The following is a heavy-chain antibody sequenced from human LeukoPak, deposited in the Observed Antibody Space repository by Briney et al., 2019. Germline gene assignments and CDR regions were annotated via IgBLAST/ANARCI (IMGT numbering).Heavy chain of an antibody. CDR1: GYTFTSFG. V-gene: IGHV1-18*04. CDR3: TRDHCRGDNCPSFDY. J-gene: IGHJ4*02. D-gene: IGHD2-15*01. Sequence: GASVKVSCKPSGYTFTSFGISWVRQAPGQGLEWMGWIGAYNGDTNYALKFQGRVTMTTDTSTSTAYMDLRSLRSYDTAVYYCTRDHCRGDNCPSFDYWGQGTLVTVSS. CDR2: IGAYNGDT.